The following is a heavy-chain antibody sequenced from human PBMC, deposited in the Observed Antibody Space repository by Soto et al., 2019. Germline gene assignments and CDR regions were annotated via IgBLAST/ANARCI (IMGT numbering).Heavy chain of an antibody. D-gene: IGHD3-16*01. CDR3: SADLPYWGAYAFDY. CDR1: GSGITFNEAW. Sequence: GGSLRLSCAASGSGITFNEAWMNWVRQAPGKGLEWVGRVKSKVNGETVDYAAPGKGRFTISRDDSTNTLYLEMTSLNTEDTAIYYCSADLPYWGAYAFDYWGQGTLVTVSS. J-gene: IGHJ4*02. CDR2: VKSKVNGETV. V-gene: IGHV3-15*07.